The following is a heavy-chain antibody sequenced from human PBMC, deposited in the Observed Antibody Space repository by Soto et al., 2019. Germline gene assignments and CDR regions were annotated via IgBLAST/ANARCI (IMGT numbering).Heavy chain of an antibody. CDR3: ARKGVAGEGTWWFDP. CDR1: GGSISGYH. Sequence: QVQLQESGPGLVKPSETLSLSCSVSGGSISGYHWNWIRQPAGEGLEWIGRIYSNGSTNYNPSLKSRVTMSVDSSKNQFSLKVRSLTAADTAMYYCARKGVAGEGTWWFDPWGQGTLVSVSS. D-gene: IGHD1-1*01. CDR2: IYSNGST. V-gene: IGHV4-4*07. J-gene: IGHJ5*02.